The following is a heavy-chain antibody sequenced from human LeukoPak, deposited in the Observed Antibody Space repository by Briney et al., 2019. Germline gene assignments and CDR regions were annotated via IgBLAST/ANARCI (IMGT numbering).Heavy chain of an antibody. CDR3: ARALLFYYDSGGYI. V-gene: IGHV3-7*01. J-gene: IGHJ3*02. Sequence: GGSLRLSCAASGFTFSSYWMTWDRQAPGKGLEWVANIKKDGSEKYYVDSVKGRFTISRDNVKNSLYLRMNSLRAEDTAVYYCARALLFYYDSGGYIWGQGTMVTVSS. CDR1: GFTFSSYW. CDR2: IKKDGSEK. D-gene: IGHD3-22*01.